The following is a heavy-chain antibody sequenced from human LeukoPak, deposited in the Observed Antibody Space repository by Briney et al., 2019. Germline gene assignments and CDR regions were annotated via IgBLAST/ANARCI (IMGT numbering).Heavy chain of an antibody. D-gene: IGHD1-1*01. Sequence: GASVKVSCKASGGTFSSYAISWVRQAPGQGLEWMGGIIPIFGTANYAQKFQGRVTITADESTSTAYMELSSLRSEDTAAYYCATETGTAPYFDYWGQGTLVTVSS. CDR3: ATETGTAPYFDY. CDR2: IIPIFGTA. J-gene: IGHJ4*02. CDR1: GGTFSSYA. V-gene: IGHV1-69*13.